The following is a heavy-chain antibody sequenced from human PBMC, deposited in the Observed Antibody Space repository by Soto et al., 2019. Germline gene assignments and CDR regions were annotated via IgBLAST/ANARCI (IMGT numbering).Heavy chain of an antibody. J-gene: IGHJ4*02. V-gene: IGHV4-59*01. CDR3: ARATKAAAGTGFDY. Sequence: SETLSLTCTVSGGSISSYYWSWIRQPPGKGLEWIGYIYYSGSTNYNPSLKSRVTISVDTSKNQFSLKLSSVTAADTAVYYCARATKAAAGTGFDYWGQGTLVTVSS. CDR2: IYYSGST. CDR1: GGSISSYY. D-gene: IGHD6-13*01.